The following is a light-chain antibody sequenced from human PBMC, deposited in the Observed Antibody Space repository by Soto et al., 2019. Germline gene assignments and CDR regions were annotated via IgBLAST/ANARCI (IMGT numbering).Light chain of an antibody. CDR3: QQYGSSLYT. J-gene: IGKJ2*01. CDR2: GAS. Sequence: EIVLTQSPGTLSLSPGERATLSCRASQSVSSSYLAWYQQKPGQAPSLLIYGASSRATGIPDRFSGSGSGTDFTLTISRLEPEDFAVDYCQQYGSSLYTFGQGTKLEIK. CDR1: QSVSSSY. V-gene: IGKV3-20*01.